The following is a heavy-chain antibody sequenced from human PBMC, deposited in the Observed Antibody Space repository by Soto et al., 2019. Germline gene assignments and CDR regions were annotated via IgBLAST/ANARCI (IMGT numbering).Heavy chain of an antibody. V-gene: IGHV3-74*01. J-gene: IGHJ6*02. Sequence: PGGSLRLSCAASGFTFSDYRMHWVRQAPGKGLVWVSRISSDGNDTFYADSVKGRFTISRDNAKNRLYLQMNSLRDEDTAVYYCARDKFLRYFDWFRIDSSGMDVWGQGTTVTVSS. CDR2: ISSDGNDT. D-gene: IGHD3-9*01. CDR3: ARDKFLRYFDWFRIDSSGMDV. CDR1: GFTFSDYR.